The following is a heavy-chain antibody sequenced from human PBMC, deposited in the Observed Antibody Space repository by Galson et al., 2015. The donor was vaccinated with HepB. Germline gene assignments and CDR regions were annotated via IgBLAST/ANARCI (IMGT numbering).Heavy chain of an antibody. CDR2: IDWDDDK. J-gene: IGHJ6*02. V-gene: IGHV2-70*11. CDR1: GFSLSTSGMC. D-gene: IGHD2-2*01. CDR3: ARIRWVPAAADV. Sequence: PALVKPTQTLTLTCTFSGFSLSTSGMCVSWIRQPPGKALEWLARIDWDDDKYYSTSLKTRLTISKDTSKNQVVLTMTNMDPVDTATYYCARIRWVPAAADVWGQGTTVTVSS.